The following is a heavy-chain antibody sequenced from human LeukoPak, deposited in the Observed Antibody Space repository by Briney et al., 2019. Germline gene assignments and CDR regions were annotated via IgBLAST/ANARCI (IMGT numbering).Heavy chain of an antibody. CDR2: INPNSGGT. CDR1: GYTFTGYY. CDR3: ARVRGGYYDSSGFFDY. Sequence: ASVKVSCKASGYTFTGYYMHWVRQAPGQGLEWMGWINPNSGGTNYAQKFQGRVTMTRDTSISTAYMELSRLRSDDTAVYYCARVRGGYYDSSGFFDYWGQGTLVTVSS. D-gene: IGHD3-22*01. J-gene: IGHJ4*02. V-gene: IGHV1-2*02.